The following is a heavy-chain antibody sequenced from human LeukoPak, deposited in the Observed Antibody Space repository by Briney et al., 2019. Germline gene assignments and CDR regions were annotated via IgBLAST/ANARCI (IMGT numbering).Heavy chain of an antibody. D-gene: IGHD4-11*01. CDR1: GFTFSNDW. J-gene: IGHJ5*02. V-gene: IGHV3-15*01. CDR3: TRGDQSVT. Sequence: NPGGSLRLSCAASGFTFSNDWMSWVCQAPGKGLEWVGRIKSKTYGETTDYAAPVKGRFTISRDDSKNTLYLQMNSLKTEDTAVYYCTRGDQSVTWGQGTLVTVSS. CDR2: IKSKTYGETT.